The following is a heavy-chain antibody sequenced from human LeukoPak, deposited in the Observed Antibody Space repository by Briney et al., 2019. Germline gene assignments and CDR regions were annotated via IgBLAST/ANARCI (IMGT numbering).Heavy chain of an antibody. CDR2: IYYSGST. CDR3: ASGSYKDPIDY. V-gene: IGHV4-39*01. Sequence: SESLSLTCTVSGNSIRISADYWGWIRQPPGKGLEWIGYIYYSGSTYYNPSLKSRVTISVDTSKNQFSLKLSSVTVADTAVYYCASGSYKDPIDYWGQGTLVTVSS. CDR1: GNSIRISADY. D-gene: IGHD1-26*01. J-gene: IGHJ4*02.